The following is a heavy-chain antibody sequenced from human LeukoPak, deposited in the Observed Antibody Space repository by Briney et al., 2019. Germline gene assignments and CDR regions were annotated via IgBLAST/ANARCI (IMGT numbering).Heavy chain of an antibody. CDR3: AKTRGPMSSVPFDH. J-gene: IGHJ4*02. V-gene: IGHV1-69*06. Sequence: SVKVSCKASGGTFSSYAISWVRQAPGQGLEWMGGIIPIFGTANYAQKFQGRVTITADKSTSTAYMELSSLRAEDTALYYCAKTRGPMSSVPFDHWGQGTLVTVSS. D-gene: IGHD3-22*01. CDR1: GGTFSSYA. CDR2: IIPIFGTA.